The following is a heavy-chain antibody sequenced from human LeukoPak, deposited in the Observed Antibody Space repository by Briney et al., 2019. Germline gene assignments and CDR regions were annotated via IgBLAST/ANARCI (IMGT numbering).Heavy chain of an antibody. D-gene: IGHD1-14*01. CDR3: ARTPGRDWFDP. Sequence: SETLSLTCTVSGGSISSYYWSWIRQPPGKGLEWIGYIYYSGSTNYNPSLTSRVTISVDTSKNQFSLKLSSVTAADTAVYYCARTPGRDWFDPWGQGTLVTVSS. V-gene: IGHV4-59*01. CDR1: GGSISSYY. CDR2: IYYSGST. J-gene: IGHJ5*02.